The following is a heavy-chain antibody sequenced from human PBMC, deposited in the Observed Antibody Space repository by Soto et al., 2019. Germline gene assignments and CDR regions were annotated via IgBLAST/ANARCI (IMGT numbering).Heavy chain of an antibody. CDR2: ISGSGGST. Sequence: GGSLRLSCAASGFTFSSYAMSWVRQAPGKGLEWVSAISGSGGSTYYADSVKGRFTISRDNSKNTLYLQMNSLRAEDTAVYYCANGEQLVPQYYYYGMDVWGQGTTVTVSS. D-gene: IGHD6-6*01. J-gene: IGHJ6*02. CDR1: GFTFSSYA. CDR3: ANGEQLVPQYYYYGMDV. V-gene: IGHV3-23*01.